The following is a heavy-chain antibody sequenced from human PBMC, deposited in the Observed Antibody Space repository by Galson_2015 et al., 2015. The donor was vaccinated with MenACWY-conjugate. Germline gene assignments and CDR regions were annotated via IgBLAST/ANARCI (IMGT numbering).Heavy chain of an antibody. CDR3: AGDPPHYYDNNYDMDV. CDR2: IDQDGSVK. D-gene: IGHD3-22*01. J-gene: IGHJ6*02. Sequence: SLRLSCAASGFTFSNYWMTWVRQAPGKGLEWVANIDQDGSVKNYVDSVKGRFTISRDNAENSLRLQMDSLRAEDTAVYYCAGDPPHYYDNNYDMDVWGQGTTVTVSS. V-gene: IGHV3-7*03. CDR1: GFTFSNYW.